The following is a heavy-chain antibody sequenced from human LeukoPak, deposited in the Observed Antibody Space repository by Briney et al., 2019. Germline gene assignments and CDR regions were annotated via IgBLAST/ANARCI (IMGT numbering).Heavy chain of an antibody. D-gene: IGHD2-8*02. J-gene: IGHJ5*01. Sequence: KPGGSLRLSCAGSGFALKSYSSTWVRQAPGKGLEWVSSISSTSAYIHYADSVKGRFTISRDNVDNVVYLEMNSLGAEDTATYYCARVAVSGPTGWFDSWGQGTLVIVSS. CDR1: GFALKSYS. CDR2: ISSTSAYI. CDR3: ARVAVSGPTGWFDS. V-gene: IGHV3-21*01.